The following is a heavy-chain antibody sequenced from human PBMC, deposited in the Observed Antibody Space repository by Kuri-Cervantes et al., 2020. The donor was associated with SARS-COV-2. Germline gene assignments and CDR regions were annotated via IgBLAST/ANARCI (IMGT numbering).Heavy chain of an antibody. J-gene: IGHJ4*02. D-gene: IGHD2-15*01. CDR2: IYSGGST. CDR1: GFTVSSNY. V-gene: IGHV3-66*02. Sequence: GESLKISCAASGFTVSSNYMSWVRQAPGKGLEWVSVIYSGGSTYYADSVKGRFTISRDNSKNTLSLEMDSLRADDTAVYYCAKDPNGIVVVVAAIDSWGQGTLVTVSS. CDR3: AKDPNGIVVVVAAIDS.